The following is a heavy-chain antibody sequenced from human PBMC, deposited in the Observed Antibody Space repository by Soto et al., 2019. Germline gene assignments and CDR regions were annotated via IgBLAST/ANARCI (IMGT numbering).Heavy chain of an antibody. CDR1: GFTFNSYG. Sequence: GGSLRLSCAASGFTFNSYGMHWVRQAPGKGLEWVVVISYDGGSTYYADSVKGRFTISRDNSKNTLYLQMNSLRPEDTAIYYCAKDSGYSSSWFFSPIDYWGQGTLVTVSS. J-gene: IGHJ4*02. V-gene: IGHV3-30*18. D-gene: IGHD6-13*01. CDR3: AKDSGYSSSWFFSPIDY. CDR2: ISYDGGST.